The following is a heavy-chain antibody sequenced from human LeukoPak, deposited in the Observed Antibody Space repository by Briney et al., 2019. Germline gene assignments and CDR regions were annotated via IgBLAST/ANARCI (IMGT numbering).Heavy chain of an antibody. D-gene: IGHD2-2*01. CDR3: ARAGYCSSTSCNYYYYYMDV. CDR1: GFTFSSYE. J-gene: IGHJ6*03. Sequence: PGGSLRLSCAASGFTFSSYEMNWVRQAPGKGLEWVSYISSSGSTIYYADSVKGRFTISRDNAKNSLYLQMNSLRAEDTAVYYCARAGYCSSTSCNYYYYYMDVWGKGTTVTVSS. CDR2: ISSSGSTI. V-gene: IGHV3-48*03.